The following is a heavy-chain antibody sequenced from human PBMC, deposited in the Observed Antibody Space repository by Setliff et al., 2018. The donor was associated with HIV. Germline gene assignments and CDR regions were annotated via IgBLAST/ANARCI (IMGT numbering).Heavy chain of an antibody. CDR2: INPNSGGT. V-gene: IGHV1-2*02. Sequence: ASVKVSCKASGYTFTGNYIHWVRQAPGQGLEWMGWINPNSGGTNYAQKFQGRVTMTRDTSISTAYMELSSLRPEDTAVYYCATRIRDGHRGYGYFDYWGQGTLVTVSS. D-gene: IGHD5-12*01. CDR3: ATRIRDGHRGYGYFDY. J-gene: IGHJ4*02. CDR1: GYTFTGNY.